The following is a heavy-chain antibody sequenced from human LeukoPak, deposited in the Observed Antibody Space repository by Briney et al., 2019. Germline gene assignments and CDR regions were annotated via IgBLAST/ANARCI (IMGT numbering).Heavy chain of an antibody. J-gene: IGHJ3*02. V-gene: IGHV4-34*01. Sequence: SETLSLTCAVYGGSFSGYYWSWIRQPPGKGLEWIGEINHSGSTYYNPSLKSRVTISVDTSKNQFSLKLSSVTAADTAVYYCVRSGSYRGGFDIWGQGTMVTVSS. CDR2: INHSGST. CDR1: GGSFSGYY. CDR3: VRSGSYRGGFDI. D-gene: IGHD1-26*01.